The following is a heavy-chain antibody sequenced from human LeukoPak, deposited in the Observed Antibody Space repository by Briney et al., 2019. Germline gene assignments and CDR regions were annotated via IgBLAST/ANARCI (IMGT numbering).Heavy chain of an antibody. D-gene: IGHD3-22*01. Sequence: PGGPLRLSCAASGFTFGSYAMTWVRQAPGKGLEWVSSISGSGGSTYYADSVKGRFTISRDDSKNTLYLQMNSLRAEDTAVYYCAKDLGYDSSGYSISFDYWGQGTLVTVSS. J-gene: IGHJ4*02. CDR3: AKDLGYDSSGYSISFDY. CDR2: ISGSGGST. CDR1: GFTFGSYA. V-gene: IGHV3-23*01.